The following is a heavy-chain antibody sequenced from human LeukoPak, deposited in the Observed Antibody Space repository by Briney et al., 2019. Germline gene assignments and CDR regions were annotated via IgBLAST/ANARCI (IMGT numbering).Heavy chain of an antibody. J-gene: IGHJ5*02. V-gene: IGHV4-39*07. CDR3: ARVQFVGYWFDP. D-gene: IGHD5-24*01. CDR2: IYYSGST. CDR1: GGSISSSSYY. Sequence: SETLSLTCTVSGGSISSSSYYWGWIRQPPGKGLEWIGSIYYSGSTYYNPSLKSRVTISVDTSKNQFSLKLSSVTAADTAVYYCARVQFVGYWFDPWGQGTLVTVSS.